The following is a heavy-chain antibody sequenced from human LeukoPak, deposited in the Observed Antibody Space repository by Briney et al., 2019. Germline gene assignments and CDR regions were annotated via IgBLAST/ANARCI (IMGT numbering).Heavy chain of an antibody. Sequence: SVTVSCTASGGTFSSYAISWVRQAPGQGLEWMGGIIPIFGTANYAQKFQGRVTITTDESTSTAYMELSSLRSEDTAVYYCARAYGSGSYYSDYFDYWGQGTLVTVSS. CDR1: GGTFSSYA. V-gene: IGHV1-69*05. CDR2: IIPIFGTA. D-gene: IGHD3-10*01. J-gene: IGHJ4*02. CDR3: ARAYGSGSYYSDYFDY.